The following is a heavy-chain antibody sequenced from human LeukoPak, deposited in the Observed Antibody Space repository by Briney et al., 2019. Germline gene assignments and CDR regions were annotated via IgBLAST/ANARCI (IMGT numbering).Heavy chain of an antibody. Sequence: SQTLSLTCAISGDSVSSNSVTWNWIRQSPSRGLGWLGRTYYRSTWYNDYAVSVRGRITVNPDTSKNQFSLHLNSVTPEDTAVYYCARRLTQYDCFDPWGQGILVTVSS. V-gene: IGHV6-1*01. J-gene: IGHJ5*02. CDR3: ARRLTQYDCFDP. CDR1: GDSVSSNSVT. CDR2: TYYRSTWYN. D-gene: IGHD2-2*01.